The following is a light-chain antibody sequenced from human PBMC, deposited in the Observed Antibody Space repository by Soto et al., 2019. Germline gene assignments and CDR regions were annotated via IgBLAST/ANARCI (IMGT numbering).Light chain of an antibody. CDR1: ETVAGSY. CDR2: GAS. CDR3: QQFHDYPIT. J-gene: IGKJ5*01. Sequence: ETVLTQSPGTLSLSPGERATLSCRASETVAGSYLAWYQQKPGQAPRLLIHGASTRATGIADRFSGSGSGTDFTLTISRLEPEDFASYYCQQFHDYPITFGQGTRLEI. V-gene: IGKV3-20*01.